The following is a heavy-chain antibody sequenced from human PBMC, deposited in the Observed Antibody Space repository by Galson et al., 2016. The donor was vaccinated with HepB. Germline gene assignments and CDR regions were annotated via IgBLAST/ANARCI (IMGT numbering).Heavy chain of an antibody. CDR2: IYYSVGT. CDR3: ARGMSDAFDI. J-gene: IGHJ3*02. Sequence: TLSLTCTVSGGSISSSTYYWTWIRQHPGKGLEWIGYIYYSVGTYYNPSLKSRITMSVDTSKNQYSLKLSSVTVADTAVYYCARGMSDAFDIWGQGTKVTVSS. CDR1: GGSISSSTYY. V-gene: IGHV4-31*03.